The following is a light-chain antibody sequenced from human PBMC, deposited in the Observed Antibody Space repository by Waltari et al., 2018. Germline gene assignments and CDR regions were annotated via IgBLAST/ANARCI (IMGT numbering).Light chain of an antibody. CDR1: VLAKKY. V-gene: IGLV3-27*01. Sequence: SYELTQPSSVSVSPGQTARITCSGDVLAKKYPRWFQQKPGQAPVVVIYKDRERHSGIPERFSGSSSGTTVTLTISGAQVEDEGDYYCYSTTDNYRVFGGGTKLTVL. CDR3: YSTTDNYRV. CDR2: KDR. J-gene: IGLJ3*02.